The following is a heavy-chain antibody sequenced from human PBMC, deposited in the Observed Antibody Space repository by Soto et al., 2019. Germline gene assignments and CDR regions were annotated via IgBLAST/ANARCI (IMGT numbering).Heavy chain of an antibody. CDR1: GGSFSGYY. V-gene: IGHV4-34*01. CDR3: ATRYSGYDSGIDY. D-gene: IGHD5-12*01. J-gene: IGHJ4*02. Sequence: ASETLSLTCAVYGGSFSGYYWSWIRQPPGKGLEWIGEINHSGSTNYNPSLKSRVTISVDTSKNQFSLKLSSVTAADTAVYYCATRYSGYDSGIDYWGQGSLVTVSS. CDR2: INHSGST.